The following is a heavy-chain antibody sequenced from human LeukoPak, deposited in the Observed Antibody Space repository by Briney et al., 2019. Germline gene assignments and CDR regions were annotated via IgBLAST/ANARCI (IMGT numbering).Heavy chain of an antibody. CDR3: AFIPVGGLVISNSDY. Sequence: GGSLRLSCEASRFTYVSYAMTWVRQAPGKGLEWVSSIGGSGATTYYADSVKGRFTVSADNSKNTLYLQMNSLRAEDTTVYYCAFIPVGGLVISNSDYWGQGTRVTVSS. D-gene: IGHD3/OR15-3a*01. CDR1: RFTYVSYA. J-gene: IGHJ4*02. CDR2: IGGSGATT. V-gene: IGHV3-23*01.